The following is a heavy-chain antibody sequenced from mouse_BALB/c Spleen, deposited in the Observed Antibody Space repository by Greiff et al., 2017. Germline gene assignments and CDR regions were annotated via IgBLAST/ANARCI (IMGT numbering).Heavy chain of an antibody. J-gene: IGHJ3*01. V-gene: IGHV7-1*02. CDR1: GFTFSDFY. CDR3: ARDAGYGNYFAY. CDR2: SRNKANDYTT. Sequence: DVKLVESGGGLVQPGGSLRLSCATSGFTFSDFYMEWVRQPPGKRLEWIAASRNKANDYTTEYSASVKGRFIVSRDTSQSILYLQMNALRAEDTAIYYCARDAGYGNYFAYWGQVTLVTVSA. D-gene: IGHD2-1*01.